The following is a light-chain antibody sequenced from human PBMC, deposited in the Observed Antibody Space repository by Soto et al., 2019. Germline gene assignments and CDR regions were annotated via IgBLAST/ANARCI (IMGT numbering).Light chain of an antibody. J-gene: IGKJ3*01. CDR2: AAS. V-gene: IGKV1-5*01. CDR1: QTISSW. Sequence: DIQFTQSPSFLSASVGDRVTITCRASQTISSWLAWYQQKPGKAPKLLIYAASSLQSGVPSRFSGSGSGTDFTLTISSLQPEDFATYYCQQYNSYSTFGPGTKVDIK. CDR3: QQYNSYST.